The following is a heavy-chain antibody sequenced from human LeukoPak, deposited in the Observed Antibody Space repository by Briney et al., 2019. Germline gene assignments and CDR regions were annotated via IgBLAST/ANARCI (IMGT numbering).Heavy chain of an antibody. V-gene: IGHV4-59*01. Sequence: PSETLSLTCTVSGGSISSYYWSWIRQPPGKGLEWIGYIYYSGSTNYNPSLKSRVTISVDTSKNQFSLKLSSVTAADTAVYYCATSYDYVWGSYRSGAFDIWGQGTMVTVSS. CDR2: IYYSGST. CDR3: ATSYDYVWGSYRSGAFDI. J-gene: IGHJ3*02. D-gene: IGHD3-16*02. CDR1: GGSISSYY.